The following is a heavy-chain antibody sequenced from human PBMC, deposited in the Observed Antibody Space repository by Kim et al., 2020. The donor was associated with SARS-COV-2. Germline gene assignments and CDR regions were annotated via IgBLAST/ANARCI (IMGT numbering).Heavy chain of an antibody. J-gene: IGHJ2*01. CDR3: VKKEVTGTDRWHF. CDR1: GFTFNSYT. V-gene: IGHV3-64D*09. Sequence: GGSLRLSCSASGFTFNSYTMYWIRQAPGKVLEFVSAMHSDGGGAFGTFYADSVKGRFTISRDNSRNTLHLHMSSLRTEDTAIYYCVKKEVTGTDRWHF. D-gene: IGHD6-19*01. CDR2: MHSDGGGAFGT.